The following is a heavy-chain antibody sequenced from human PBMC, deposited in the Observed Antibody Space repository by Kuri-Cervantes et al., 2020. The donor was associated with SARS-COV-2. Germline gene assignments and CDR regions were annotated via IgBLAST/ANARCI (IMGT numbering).Heavy chain of an antibody. J-gene: IGHJ4*02. CDR2: INHSGST. CDR1: GGSFSGYY. Sequence: ETLSLTCAVYGGSFSGYYWSWIRQPPGKGLEWIGEINHSGSTNYNPSLKSPVTISVDTSKNQFSLKLSSVTAADTAVYYCARVKSVVTPDIDYWGQGTLVTVSS. D-gene: IGHD4-23*01. CDR3: ARVKSVVTPDIDY. V-gene: IGHV4-34*01.